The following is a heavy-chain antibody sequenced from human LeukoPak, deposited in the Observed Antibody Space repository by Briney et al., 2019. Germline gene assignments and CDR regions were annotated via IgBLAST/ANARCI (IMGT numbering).Heavy chain of an antibody. CDR3: ARGEVIVPAAIGPFDY. D-gene: IGHD2-2*01. J-gene: IGHJ4*02. CDR2: IIPIFGIA. CDR1: GGTFSSYA. V-gene: IGHV1-69*04. Sequence: SMKVSCKASGGTFSSYAISWVRQAPGQGLEWMGRIIPIFGIANYAQKFQGRVTITADKSTSTAYMELSSLRSEDTAVYYCARGEVIVPAAIGPFDYWGQGTLVTVSS.